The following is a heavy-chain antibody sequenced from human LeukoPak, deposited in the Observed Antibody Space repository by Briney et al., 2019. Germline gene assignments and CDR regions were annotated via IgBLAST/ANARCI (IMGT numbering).Heavy chain of an antibody. V-gene: IGHV3-23*01. CDR3: AQGTSPETYTHFDH. J-gene: IGHJ4*02. Sequence: HPGGSLRLSCAASGFTFSNYAMGWVRQAPGKGLEWVSSISGSGHTYYADSVKGRFTISRDNSKNTLCLQMNSLRAEDTAVYYCAQGTSPETYTHFDHWGQGTQVTVSS. CDR2: ISGSGHT. D-gene: IGHD1-14*01. CDR1: GFTFSNYA.